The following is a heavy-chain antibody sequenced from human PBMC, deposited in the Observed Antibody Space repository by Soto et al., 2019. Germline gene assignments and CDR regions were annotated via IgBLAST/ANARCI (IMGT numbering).Heavy chain of an antibody. V-gene: IGHV3-7*01. D-gene: IGHD4-17*01. CDR3: EVYGDSELDY. Sequence: LSLTCAASGFTFSSYWMSWVRQAPGKGLEWVANIKQDGSEKYYVDSVKGRFTISRDNAKNSLYLQMNSLRAEDTAVYYCEVYGDSELDYWGQGTLVTVSS. CDR2: IKQDGSEK. CDR1: GFTFSSYW. J-gene: IGHJ4*02.